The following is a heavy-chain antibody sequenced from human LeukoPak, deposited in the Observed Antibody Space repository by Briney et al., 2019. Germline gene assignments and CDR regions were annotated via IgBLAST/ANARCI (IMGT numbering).Heavy chain of an antibody. J-gene: IGHJ3*02. V-gene: IGHV3-74*01. Sequence: SGGSLRLSCVASGFTFSSYWMHWVRQAPGKGLVWVSRINSDGSSTSYADSVKGRFTISRDNAKNTLYLQMNSLRAEDTAVYYCARAKHYYDSSGYSPGPDAFDIWGQGTMVTVSS. CDR3: ARAKHYYDSSGYSPGPDAFDI. CDR1: GFTFSSYW. D-gene: IGHD3-22*01. CDR2: INSDGSST.